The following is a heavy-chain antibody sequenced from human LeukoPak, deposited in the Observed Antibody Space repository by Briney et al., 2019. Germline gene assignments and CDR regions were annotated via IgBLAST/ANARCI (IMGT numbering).Heavy chain of an antibody. CDR1: GGTFSSDS. J-gene: IGHJ4*02. Sequence: AASVKVSCKASGGTFSSDSFSWLRQAPGQGPEWMGRIIPLLGIENCAQKFQDRLTIMADKSTSTVYMELSSLRSGDTAVYYCARGDGGHDFWSNYPLDSWGQGTLVTVSS. D-gene: IGHD3-3*01. V-gene: IGHV1-69*02. CDR3: ARGDGGHDFWSNYPLDS. CDR2: IIPLLGIE.